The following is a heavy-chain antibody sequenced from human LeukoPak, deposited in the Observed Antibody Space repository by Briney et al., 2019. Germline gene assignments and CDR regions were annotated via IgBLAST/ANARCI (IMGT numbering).Heavy chain of an antibody. D-gene: IGHD6-13*01. J-gene: IGHJ4*02. CDR1: GFTFSSYA. CDR3: AKVEASSWYRRGYYFDY. CDR2: ISGSGGST. V-gene: IGHV3-23*01. Sequence: GGSLRLSCAASGFTFSSYAMSWVRQAPGKGLEWVSAISGSGGSTYYADSVKGPFTISRDNSKNTLYLQMNSLRAEDTAVYYCAKVEASSWYRRGYYFDYWGQGTLVTVSS.